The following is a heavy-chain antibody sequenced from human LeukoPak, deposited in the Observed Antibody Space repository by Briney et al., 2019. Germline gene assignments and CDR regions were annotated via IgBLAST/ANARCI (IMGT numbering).Heavy chain of an antibody. D-gene: IGHD3-10*01. CDR2: IYGSGTT. CDR1: GGSISSY. CDR3: ARDSGTTGEVKFDP. Sequence: SETLSLTCIVSGGSISSYWSWIRQPAGKGLEWIGRIYGSGTTTYNPSLKSRVSMSIDTSKNQFSLKLMSVTAADTAVYYCARDSGTTGEVKFDPWGQGTLVTVSS. V-gene: IGHV4-4*07. J-gene: IGHJ5*02.